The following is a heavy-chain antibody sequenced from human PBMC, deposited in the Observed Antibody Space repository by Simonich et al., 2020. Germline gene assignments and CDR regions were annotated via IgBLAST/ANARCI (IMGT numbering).Heavy chain of an antibody. J-gene: IGHJ3*02. CDR1: GFTFSSYA. D-gene: IGHD6-13*01. V-gene: IGHV3-30*07. Sequence: QVQLVESGGGVVQPGRSLRLSCAASGFTFSSYAMHWVRQAPGRWLEWVAVISYDGSNKYYAASGKGRVTISRDNSKNTLYLQMNSLRAEDTAVYYCARDIVSFGSSWYAFDIWGQGTMVTVSS. CDR3: ARDIVSFGSSWYAFDI. CDR2: ISYDGSNK.